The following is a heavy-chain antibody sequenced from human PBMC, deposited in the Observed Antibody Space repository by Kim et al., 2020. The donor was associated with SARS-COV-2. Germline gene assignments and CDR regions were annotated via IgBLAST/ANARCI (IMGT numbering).Heavy chain of an antibody. J-gene: IGHJ5*02. D-gene: IGHD6-19*01. CDR3: ARTLLYSSGYWFDP. Sequence: SETLSLTCTVSGGSISSGGYYWSWIRQHPGKGLEWIGYIYYSGSTYYNPSLKSRVTISVDTSKNQFSLKLSSVTAADTAVYYCARTLLYSSGYWFDPWGQGTLVTVSS. V-gene: IGHV4-31*03. CDR2: IYYSGST. CDR1: GGSISSGGYY.